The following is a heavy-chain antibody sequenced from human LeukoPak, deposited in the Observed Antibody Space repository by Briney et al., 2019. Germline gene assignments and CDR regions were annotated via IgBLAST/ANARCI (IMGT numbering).Heavy chain of an antibody. CDR1: GYTFTTYYG. V-gene: IGHV1-18*01. D-gene: IGHD3-9*01. CDR3: ARSYYDVSPGPNAFDY. CDR2: LNSYSGDT. Sequence: WASVKVSRKATGYTFTTYYGLSWVRQAPGQGLEWMGWLNSYSGDTHYAQKFQDRVTMTTDTSTNTAYMELRSLRSDDTAVYYCARSYYDVSPGPNAFDYWGQGTLVTVSS. J-gene: IGHJ4*02.